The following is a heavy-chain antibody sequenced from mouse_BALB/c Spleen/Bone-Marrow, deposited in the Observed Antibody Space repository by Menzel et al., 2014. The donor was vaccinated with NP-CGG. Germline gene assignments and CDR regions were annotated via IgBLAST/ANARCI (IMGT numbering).Heavy chain of an antibody. Sequence: VQLQQSGAELVKPGASVKLSCKASGYTFTSYYMYWVKQRPGQGLEWFGEINPSNGGTNFNEKLKNKATLTVDKSSSTAYMQLSSLTSEDSAVYYCSRGRRDALDYWGQGTSVTVSS. CDR2: INPSNGGT. CDR1: GYTFTSYY. V-gene: IGHV1S81*02. J-gene: IGHJ4*01. CDR3: SRGRRDALDY.